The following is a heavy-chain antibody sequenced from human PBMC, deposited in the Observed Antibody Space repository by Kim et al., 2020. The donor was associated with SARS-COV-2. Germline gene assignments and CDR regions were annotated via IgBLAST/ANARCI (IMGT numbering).Heavy chain of an antibody. CDR1: GGSISSGGYY. Sequence: SETLSLTCTVSGGSISSGGYYWSWIRQHPGKGLEWIGYIYYSGSTYYNPSLKSRVTISVDTSKNQFSLNLTSVTAADTAVYYCASCRGNSFQYYFDYWGQGTMVTVSP. CDR2: IYYSGST. D-gene: IGHD3-10*01. V-gene: IGHV4-31*03. J-gene: IGHJ4*02. CDR3: ASCRGNSFQYYFDY.